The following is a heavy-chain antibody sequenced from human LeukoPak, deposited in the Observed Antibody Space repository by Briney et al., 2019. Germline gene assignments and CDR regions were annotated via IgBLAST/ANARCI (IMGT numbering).Heavy chain of an antibody. J-gene: IGHJ4*02. D-gene: IGHD1-26*01. V-gene: IGHV3-21*01. Sequence: KPGGSLRLSCAASGFTFSSYNMNWVRQAPGKGLEWVSSISSSSYIYYADSVKGRFTISRDNAKSSLYLQMNSLRAEDTAVYYCARDSGSYSYFDYWGQGTLVTVSS. CDR3: ARDSGSYSYFDY. CDR2: ISSSSYI. CDR1: GFTFSSYN.